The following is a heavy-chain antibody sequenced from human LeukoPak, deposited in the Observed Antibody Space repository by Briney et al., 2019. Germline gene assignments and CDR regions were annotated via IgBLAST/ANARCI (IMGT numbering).Heavy chain of an antibody. D-gene: IGHD2-2*01. Sequence: GESLKISCKGSGYSFTSYWIGWVRQMPGKGLEWMGIIYPGDSDTRYSPSFQGQVTISADKSISTAYLQWSSLKASDTAMYYCARPVPAAMRGENWFDPWGQGTLVTVSS. CDR3: ARPVPAAMRGENWFDP. V-gene: IGHV5-51*01. CDR2: IYPGDSDT. J-gene: IGHJ5*02. CDR1: GYSFTSYW.